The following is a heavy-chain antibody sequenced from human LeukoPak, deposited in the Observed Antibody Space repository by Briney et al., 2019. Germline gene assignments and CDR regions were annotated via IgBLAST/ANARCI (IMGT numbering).Heavy chain of an antibody. V-gene: IGHV4-59*12. CDR3: ARTTVVTTDDAFDI. CDR2: IYYSGST. CDR1: GDSISSYY. Sequence: PSETLSLTCTVSGDSISSYYWSWIRQPPGKGLEWIGYIYYSGSTNYNPSLKSRVTISVDTSKNQFSLKLSSVTAADTAVYYCARTTVVTTDDAFDIWGQGTMVTVSS. D-gene: IGHD4-23*01. J-gene: IGHJ3*02.